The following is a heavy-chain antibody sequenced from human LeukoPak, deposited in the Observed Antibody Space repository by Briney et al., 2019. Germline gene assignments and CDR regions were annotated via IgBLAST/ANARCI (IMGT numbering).Heavy chain of an antibody. CDR1: GYTFTSYG. D-gene: IGHD6-19*01. Sequence: GASVKVSCKASGYTFTSYGISWVRQAPGQGLEWMGWISAYNGNTNYAQKLQGRVTMTTDTSTSTAYMELRSLRSDDTAVYYCASESTVAGHRSYGMDVWGQGTTVTVSS. CDR3: ASESTVAGHRSYGMDV. J-gene: IGHJ6*02. CDR2: ISAYNGNT. V-gene: IGHV1-18*01.